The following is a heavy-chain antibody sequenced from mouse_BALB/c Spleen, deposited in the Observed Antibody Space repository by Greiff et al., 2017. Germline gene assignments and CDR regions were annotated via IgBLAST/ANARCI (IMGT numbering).Heavy chain of an antibody. Sequence: EVMLVESGGDLVKPGGSLKLSCAASGFTFSSYGMSWVRQTPDKRLEWVATISSGGSYTYYPDSVKGRFTISRDNAKNTLYLQMSSLKSEDTAMYYCARRYFDYWGQGTTLTVSS. CDR3: ARRYFDY. J-gene: IGHJ2*01. CDR1: GFTFSSYG. CDR2: ISSGGSYT. V-gene: IGHV5-6*02.